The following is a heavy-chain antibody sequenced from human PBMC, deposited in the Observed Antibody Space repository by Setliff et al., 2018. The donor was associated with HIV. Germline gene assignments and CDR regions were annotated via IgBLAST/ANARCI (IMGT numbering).Heavy chain of an antibody. D-gene: IGHD3-10*01. V-gene: IGHV4-61*02. CDR3: ARDSTMVRGIITRYYYYAMDV. Sequence: SETLSLTCTVSGGSISRGSYYWSWIRQPAGKGLEWIGRIYTSGFTNYNPSLKSRLTISLDTSKNQFSLKLSSVTAADTAVYYCARDSTMVRGIITRYYYYAMDVWGLGTTVTVSS. CDR2: IYTSGFT. CDR1: GGSISRGSYY. J-gene: IGHJ6*02.